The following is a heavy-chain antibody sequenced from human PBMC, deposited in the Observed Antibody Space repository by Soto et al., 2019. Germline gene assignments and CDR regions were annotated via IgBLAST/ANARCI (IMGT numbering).Heavy chain of an antibody. J-gene: IGHJ6*03. Sequence: GGSLRLSCAASGFTFSSYAMSWVRQAPGKGLEWVSAISGSGGSTYYADSVKGRFTISRDNSKNTLYLQMNSLRAEDTAVYYCAKDMPRSRGCTNGVCSSTVRNYYYYMDVWGKGTTVTVSS. D-gene: IGHD2-8*01. CDR2: ISGSGGST. CDR3: AKDMPRSRGCTNGVCSSTVRNYYYYMDV. CDR1: GFTFSSYA. V-gene: IGHV3-23*01.